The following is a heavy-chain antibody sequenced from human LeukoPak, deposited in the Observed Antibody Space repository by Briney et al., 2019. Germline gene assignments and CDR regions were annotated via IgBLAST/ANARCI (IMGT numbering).Heavy chain of an antibody. D-gene: IGHD5-24*01. V-gene: IGHV3-53*01. CDR2: IYSGGST. J-gene: IGHJ4*02. CDR1: GFTVSSNY. CDR3: ARHDGDGCNFSY. Sequence: GGSLRLSCAASGFTVSSNYMSWVRQASGRGLGWVSVIYSGGSTYYADSVKGRFTISRDNSKNTLYLQMNSLRAEATAVYYCARHDGDGCNFSYWGQGPVVTVSS.